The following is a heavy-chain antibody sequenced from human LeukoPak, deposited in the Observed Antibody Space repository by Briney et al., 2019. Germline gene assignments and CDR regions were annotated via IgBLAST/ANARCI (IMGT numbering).Heavy chain of an antibody. J-gene: IGHJ4*02. Sequence: GGSLRLSCAASGFTFSTYWMHWVRQAPGKGLVWVSCIKSDGSSTIYADSVKGRFTISRDNSKNSLYLQMDSLRDEDTAVFYCARGGAAAARKRGVDFWGQGTLVTVSS. D-gene: IGHD6-13*01. CDR3: ARGGAAAARKRGVDF. CDR1: GFTFSTYW. V-gene: IGHV3-74*01. CDR2: IKSDGSST.